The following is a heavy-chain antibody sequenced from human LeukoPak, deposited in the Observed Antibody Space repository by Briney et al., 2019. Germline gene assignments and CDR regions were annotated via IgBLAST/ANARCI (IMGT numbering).Heavy chain of an antibody. J-gene: IGHJ4*02. Sequence: SETLSLTCTVSGGSISSSSYYWGWIRQPPGKGLEWIGGIYYSGSTYYNPSLKSRVTISVDTSKNQFSLKLSSVTAADTAVYYCARGSGYDDYWGQGTLVTVSP. D-gene: IGHD5-12*01. CDR1: GGSISSSSYY. CDR3: ARGSGYDDY. V-gene: IGHV4-39*07. CDR2: IYYSGST.